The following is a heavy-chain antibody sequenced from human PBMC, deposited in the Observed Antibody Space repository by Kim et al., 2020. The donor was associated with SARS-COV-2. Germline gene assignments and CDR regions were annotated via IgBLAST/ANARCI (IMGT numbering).Heavy chain of an antibody. D-gene: IGHD6-19*01. Sequence: GGSLRLSCAASGFTFDDYAMHWVRQAPGKGLEWVSGISWNSGSIGYADSVKGRFTISRDNAKNSLYLQMNSLRAEDTALYYCAKDSGDSSAWLFDYWGQG. CDR1: GFTFDDYA. CDR2: ISWNSGSI. J-gene: IGHJ4*02. V-gene: IGHV3-9*01. CDR3: AKDSGDSSAWLFDY.